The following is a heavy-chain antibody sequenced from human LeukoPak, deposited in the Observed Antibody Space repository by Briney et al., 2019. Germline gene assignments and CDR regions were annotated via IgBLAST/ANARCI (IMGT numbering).Heavy chain of an antibody. CDR1: GFTFSSYG. CDR3: ARTISTGIAVAAKGY. Sequence: PGGSLRLSCAASGFTFSSYGMHWVPQAPGKGLEWVANIKQDGSEKYYVDSVKGRFTISRDNAKNSLYLQMNSLRAEDTAVYYCARTISTGIAVAAKGYWGQGTLVTVSS. D-gene: IGHD6-19*01. CDR2: IKQDGSEK. J-gene: IGHJ4*02. V-gene: IGHV3-7*01.